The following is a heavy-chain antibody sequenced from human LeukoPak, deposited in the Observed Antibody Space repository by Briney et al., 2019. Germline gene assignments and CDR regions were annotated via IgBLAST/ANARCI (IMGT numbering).Heavy chain of an antibody. CDR3: ARGYSSSWYRY. Sequence: SETLSLTCAVYGGSFSGYYWSWIRQPPGKGLEWIGEINHSGSTNYNPSLKSRVTISVDTSKNQFSLKLSSVTAADTAVYYRARGYSSSWYRYWGQGTLVTVSS. D-gene: IGHD6-13*01. V-gene: IGHV4-34*01. J-gene: IGHJ4*02. CDR2: INHSGST. CDR1: GGSFSGYY.